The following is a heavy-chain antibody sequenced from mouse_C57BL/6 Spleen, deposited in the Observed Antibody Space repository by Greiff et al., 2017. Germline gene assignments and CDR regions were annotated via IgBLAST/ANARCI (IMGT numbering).Heavy chain of an antibody. D-gene: IGHD2-4*01. CDR3: ARWDDYDDGYWYFDV. V-gene: IGHV7-3*01. CDR1: GFTFTDYY. J-gene: IGHJ1*03. Sequence: EVQLVESGGGLVQPGGSLSLSCAASGFTFTDYYMSWVRQPPGKAPEWLGFIRNKANGYTTEYSASVKGRFTISRDNSQSILYLQMNALRAEDSATYYCARWDDYDDGYWYFDVWGTGTTVTVSS. CDR2: IRNKANGYTT.